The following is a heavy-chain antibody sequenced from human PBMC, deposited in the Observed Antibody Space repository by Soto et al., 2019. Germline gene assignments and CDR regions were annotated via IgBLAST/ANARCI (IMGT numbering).Heavy chain of an antibody. J-gene: IGHJ3*02. CDR1: GFNFSSYG. D-gene: IGHD2-21*01. CDR2: ISYDGLDK. Sequence: QVQLVESGGGVVQPGRSLRLSCAASGFNFSSYGIHWIRQAPGKGLEWAAVISYDGLDKYYTDSVKGRFTISRDNSKKTVYLQMNSLKTEDTAVYYCAAIPDGFDIWGQGTMVTVSS. CDR3: AAIPDGFDI. V-gene: IGHV3-30*03.